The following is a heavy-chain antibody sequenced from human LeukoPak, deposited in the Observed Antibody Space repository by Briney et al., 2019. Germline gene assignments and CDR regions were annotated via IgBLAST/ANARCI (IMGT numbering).Heavy chain of an antibody. Sequence: PGGSLRLSCAASGFTFSSYGMHWVRQAPGKGLEWVAVIWYDGSNKYYADSVKGRFTISRDNSKNSLYLQMNSLRAEDTAVFYCATERWGSSSWDYWGQGTLVTVSS. CDR2: IWYDGSNK. D-gene: IGHD6-13*01. CDR3: ATERWGSSSWDY. V-gene: IGHV3-33*01. J-gene: IGHJ4*02. CDR1: GFTFSSYG.